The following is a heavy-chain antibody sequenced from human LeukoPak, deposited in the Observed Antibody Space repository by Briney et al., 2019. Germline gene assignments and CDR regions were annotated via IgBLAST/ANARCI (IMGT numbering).Heavy chain of an antibody. V-gene: IGHV3-53*01. CDR2: IYSGGAT. D-gene: IGHD3-3*01. J-gene: IGHJ5*01. CDR3: ARFSAPETRSIFGVVTPRHNWFDS. Sequence: GGSLRLSCAASGFTVSTSYMAWIRQAPGQGLDWVSIIYSGGATYYRDSVEGRFTIYRDNSKNTLYLQMDSLRAEDTAVYYCARFSAPETRSIFGVVTPRHNWFDSWGQGTRVAVSS. CDR1: GFTVSTSY.